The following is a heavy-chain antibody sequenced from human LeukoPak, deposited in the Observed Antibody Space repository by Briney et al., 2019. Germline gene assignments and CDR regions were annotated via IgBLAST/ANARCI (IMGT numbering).Heavy chain of an antibody. J-gene: IGHJ4*02. CDR2: INPNSGGT. Sequence: ASVKVSCKASGYTVTGYYMHWVRQAPGQGLEWMGWINPNSGGTKYAQNFQGRVTMTRDTSISTAYMELSRLRSDDTAVYYCARDREDGFSDYCGQGTQVTVSS. V-gene: IGHV1-2*02. CDR1: GYTVTGYY. CDR3: ARDREDGFSDY. D-gene: IGHD5-12*01.